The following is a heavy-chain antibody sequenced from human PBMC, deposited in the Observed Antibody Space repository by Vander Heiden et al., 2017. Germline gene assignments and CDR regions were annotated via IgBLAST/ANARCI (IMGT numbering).Heavy chain of an antibody. V-gene: IGHV1-2*02. Sequence: QVQLVQSGAEVKKPGASVKVSCKASGYTFTGYYMHWVRQAPGQGLEWMGWINPNSGGTNYAQKLQGRVTMTRDTSISTAYMEMSRLRSDDTAVYYCASGIDYYGSGSSDAFDIWGQGTMVTVYS. CDR3: ASGIDYYGSGSSDAFDI. J-gene: IGHJ3*02. D-gene: IGHD3-10*01. CDR1: GYTFTGYY. CDR2: INPNSGGT.